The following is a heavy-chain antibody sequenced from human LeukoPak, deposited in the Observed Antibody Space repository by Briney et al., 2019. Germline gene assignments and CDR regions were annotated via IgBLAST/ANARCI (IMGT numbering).Heavy chain of an antibody. J-gene: IGHJ6*03. D-gene: IGHD2-15*01. CDR1: GFTFSSYA. CDR3: AREGIDCDGGSCYSPHYHYMDV. V-gene: IGHV3-23*01. Sequence: GGSLRLSCAASGFTFSSYAMSWVRQAPGKGLEWVSAISGSGGSTYYADSVKGRFTISRDNSKNTLYLQMNSLRAEDTAVYYCAREGIDCDGGSCYSPHYHYMDVWGKGTTVTVSS. CDR2: ISGSGGST.